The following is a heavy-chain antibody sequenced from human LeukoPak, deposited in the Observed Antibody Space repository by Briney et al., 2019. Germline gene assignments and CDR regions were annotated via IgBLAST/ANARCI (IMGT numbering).Heavy chain of an antibody. CDR1: GFTFSIYA. CDR3: TAGRVRDY. V-gene: IGHV3-15*01. D-gene: IGHD1-1*01. Sequence: GGSLRLSCAASGFTFSIYAMSWVRQAPGKGLEWVGRINIRTDGGTTGYAAPVKGRFTISRDDSKNTLYLQMSSLKTEDTAVYYCTAGRVRDYWGQGTLVTVSS. J-gene: IGHJ4*02. CDR2: INIRTDGGTT.